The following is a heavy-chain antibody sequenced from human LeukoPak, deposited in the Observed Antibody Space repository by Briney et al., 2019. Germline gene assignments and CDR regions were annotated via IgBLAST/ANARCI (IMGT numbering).Heavy chain of an antibody. D-gene: IGHD2-21*01. J-gene: IGHJ4*02. Sequence: PGGSLRLSCAASGFTFNSYWMSWVRQAPGKGLEWVANIKQDGSEKYYVDSVKGRFTISRDNAKNSLFLQMSSLRAEDTAVYYCASQRGYCGGNCYFADWGQGTLVTVSS. CDR3: ASQRGYCGGNCYFAD. CDR2: IKQDGSEK. CDR1: GFTFNSYW. V-gene: IGHV3-7*01.